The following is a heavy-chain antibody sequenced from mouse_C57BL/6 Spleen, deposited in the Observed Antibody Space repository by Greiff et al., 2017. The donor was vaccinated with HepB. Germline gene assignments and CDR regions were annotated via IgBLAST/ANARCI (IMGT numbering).Heavy chain of an antibody. CDR1: GYTFTDYY. V-gene: IGHV1-26*01. CDR2: INPNNGGT. CDR3: ARWISPFDY. J-gene: IGHJ2*01. Sequence: EVQLQQSGPELVKPGASVKISCKASGYTFTDYYMNWVKQSHGKSLEWIGDINPNNGGTSYNQKFKGKATLTVDKSSSTAYMELRSLTSEDSAGYYCARWISPFDYWGQGTTLTVSS.